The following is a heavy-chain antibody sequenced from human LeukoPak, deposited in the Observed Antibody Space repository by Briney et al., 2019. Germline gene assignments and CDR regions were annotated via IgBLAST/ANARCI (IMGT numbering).Heavy chain of an antibody. Sequence: PGGSLRLSCAASGFTFSDYYMSWIRQAPGKGLEWVSYISSSGSTIYYADSVKGRFTISRDNAKNSPYLQMNSLRAEDTAVYYCASDRAMRLWFGELYNYWGQGTLVTVSS. J-gene: IGHJ4*02. D-gene: IGHD3-10*01. CDR3: ASDRAMRLWFGELYNY. CDR1: GFTFSDYY. CDR2: ISSSGSTI. V-gene: IGHV3-11*01.